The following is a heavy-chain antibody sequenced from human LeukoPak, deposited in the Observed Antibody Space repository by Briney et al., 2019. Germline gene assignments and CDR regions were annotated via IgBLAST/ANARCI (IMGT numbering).Heavy chain of an antibody. CDR2: IYYSGST. J-gene: IGHJ4*02. Sequence: PSETLSLTCTVSGGSISSYYWSWIRQPPGKGLEWIGYIYYSGSTNYNPSLKSRVTISVDTSKNQFSLKLSSVTAADTAVYYCARTHTEYSGSYYEGYFDYWGQGTLVTVSS. V-gene: IGHV4-59*01. CDR1: GGSISSYY. D-gene: IGHD1-26*01. CDR3: ARTHTEYSGSYYEGYFDY.